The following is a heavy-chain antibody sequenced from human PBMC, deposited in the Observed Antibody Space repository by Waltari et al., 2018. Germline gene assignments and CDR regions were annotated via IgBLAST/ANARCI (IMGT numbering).Heavy chain of an antibody. Sequence: QVQLQQWGAGLLKPSETLSLTCAVYGGSFSGYCWSWIRPPPGKGLEWFGEIIQTERTNNNPSRKSGVPISAEPSKNQFSLKRSSVPAADPAVYYWASGIARQWSGLTPRYYYGMDVWGQGPTVTVSS. J-gene: IGHJ6*02. CDR3: ASGIARQWSGLTPRYYYGMDV. CDR2: IIQTERT. D-gene: IGHD3-3*01. CDR1: GGSFSGYC. V-gene: IGHV4-34*12.